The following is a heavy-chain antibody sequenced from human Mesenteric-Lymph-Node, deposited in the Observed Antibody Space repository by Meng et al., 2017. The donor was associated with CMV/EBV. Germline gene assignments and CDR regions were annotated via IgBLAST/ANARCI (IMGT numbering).Heavy chain of an antibody. D-gene: IGHD3-3*01. Sequence: GGSLRPSCAASGFTFSSDSMNWVRQAPGKGLEWVSYISSSSSTIYYADSVKGRFTISRDNAKNSLYLQMISLRAEDTAVYYCALDFWSGYRFDYWGQGTLVTVSS. V-gene: IGHV3-48*04. CDR2: ISSSSSTI. J-gene: IGHJ4*02. CDR3: ALDFWSGYRFDY. CDR1: GFTFSSDS.